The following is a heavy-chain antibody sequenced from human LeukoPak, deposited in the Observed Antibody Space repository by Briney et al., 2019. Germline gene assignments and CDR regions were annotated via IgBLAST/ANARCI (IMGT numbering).Heavy chain of an antibody. Sequence: GGSLRLPCAASGFTFSNYWMNWVRQAPGKGLEWVANINKDGGGKYYLESVKGRFTISRDNAKNSVFLQMSSLTSEDTAVYFCARVDDDLDAFDLWGQGTLVTVSS. D-gene: IGHD3-3*01. CDR3: ARVDDDLDAFDL. CDR1: GFTFSNYW. CDR2: INKDGGGK. J-gene: IGHJ3*01. V-gene: IGHV3-7*01.